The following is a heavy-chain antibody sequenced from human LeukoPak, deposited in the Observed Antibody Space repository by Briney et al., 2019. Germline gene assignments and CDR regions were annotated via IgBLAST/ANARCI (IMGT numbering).Heavy chain of an antibody. CDR2: INCAESYA. V-gene: IGHV5-10-1*01. CDR3: ARAATVTGDWYFDF. D-gene: IGHD4-17*01. J-gene: IGHJ2*01. CDR1: GYIFTNYW. Sequence: GESLRISCEGSGYIFTNYWISWVRQMPGRGLEWMGWINCAESYAIYSPSFQGHATMSADRSIRTVYLQWASLKTSDNAIYYCARAATVTGDWYFDFWGPGTLVTVSP.